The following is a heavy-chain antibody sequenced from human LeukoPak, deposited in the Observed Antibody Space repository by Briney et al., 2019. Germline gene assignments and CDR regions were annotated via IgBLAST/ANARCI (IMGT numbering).Heavy chain of an antibody. CDR1: GGSISSYY. CDR3: ARHQRGTVTSYDY. CDR2: IYYSGST. V-gene: IGHV4-59*08. J-gene: IGHJ4*02. D-gene: IGHD4-17*01. Sequence: PSGTLSLTCTVSGGSISSYYWSWIRQPPGKGLEWIGYIYYSGSTNYNPSLKSRVTISVDTSKNQFSLKLSSVTAADTAVYYCARHQRGTVTSYDYWGQGTLVTVSS.